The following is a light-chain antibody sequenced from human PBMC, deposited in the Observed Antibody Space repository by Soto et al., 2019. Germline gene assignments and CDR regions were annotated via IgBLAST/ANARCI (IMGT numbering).Light chain of an antibody. J-gene: IGKJ2*01. Sequence: DIVMTQSPLSLPVTPGEPASISCRSSQSLLHSNGYNYLDWYLQKPGQSPQLLIYLGSNRASGVPDRFSGSGSATAYTLKISRVEAEDVGVYYCMQALQTPYACGQGTKLESK. CDR1: QSLLHSNGYNY. CDR2: LGS. CDR3: MQALQTPYA. V-gene: IGKV2-28*01.